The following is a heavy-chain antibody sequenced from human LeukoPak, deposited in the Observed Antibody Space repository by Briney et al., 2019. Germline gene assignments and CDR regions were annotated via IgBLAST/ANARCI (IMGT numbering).Heavy chain of an antibody. CDR1: GYTFISYG. V-gene: IGHV1-18*01. Sequence: ASVKVSCKASGYTFISYGITWVRQAPGQGLEWMGWISPYTTKTNYAQSLQGRVTMTTDTSTSTAYMELRSLRSVDTAVYYCAREGGVGPTAPPDYYSYQMDVWGKGPRSPSP. J-gene: IGHJ6*03. CDR3: AREGGVGPTAPPDYYSYQMDV. D-gene: IGHD1-26*01. CDR2: ISPYTTKT.